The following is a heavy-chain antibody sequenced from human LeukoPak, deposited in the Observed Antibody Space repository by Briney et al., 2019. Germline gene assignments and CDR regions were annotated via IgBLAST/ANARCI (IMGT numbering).Heavy chain of an antibody. CDR2: ISSNGGST. V-gene: IGHV3-64*01. CDR3: AKYCSGGSCYSGLDY. J-gene: IGHJ4*02. D-gene: IGHD2-15*01. Sequence: GGSLRLSCAASGFTFSSYAMHWVRQAPGKGLEYVSAISSNGGSTYYANSVKGRFTISRDNSKNTLYLQMNSLRAEDTAVYYCAKYCSGGSCYSGLDYWGQGTLVTVSS. CDR1: GFTFSSYA.